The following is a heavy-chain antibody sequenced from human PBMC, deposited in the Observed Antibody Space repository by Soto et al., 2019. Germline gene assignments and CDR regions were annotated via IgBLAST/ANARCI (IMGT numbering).Heavy chain of an antibody. CDR3: ARIGYSSSSLDY. CDR1: GFIFRNYW. Sequence: LRLSCAASGFIFRNYWMSWVRQVPGKGLEWLANINQDGGQKYYVDSVKGRFTISRDNARNSLYLQINSLRAEDTAMYYCARIGYSSSSLDYWGLGTLVTVSS. J-gene: IGHJ4*02. D-gene: IGHD6-6*01. CDR2: INQDGGQK. V-gene: IGHV3-7*03.